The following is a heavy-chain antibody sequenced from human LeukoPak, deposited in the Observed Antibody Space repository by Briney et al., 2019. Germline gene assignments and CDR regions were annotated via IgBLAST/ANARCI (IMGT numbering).Heavy chain of an antibody. CDR1: GGSFSGYY. J-gene: IGHJ4*02. D-gene: IGHD6-13*01. CDR2: INHSGST. Sequence: ASETLSLTCAVYGGSFSGYYWSWIRQPPGKGLEWIGEINHSGSTNYNPSLKSRVTISVDTSKNQFSLKLSSVTAADTAVYYCARGERKLAYWGQGTLVTVSS. V-gene: IGHV4-34*01. CDR3: ARGERKLAY.